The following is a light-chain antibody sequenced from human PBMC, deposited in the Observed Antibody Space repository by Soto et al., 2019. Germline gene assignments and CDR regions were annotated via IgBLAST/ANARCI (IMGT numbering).Light chain of an antibody. CDR1: KLGDKY. V-gene: IGLV3-1*01. Sequence: SYELTQPPSVSVSPGQTASITCSGDKLGDKYACWYQQKPGQSPVLVIYQDSKRPSGIPERFSGSNSWSTATLTISGTQAMDEADYYCQAWDSSTHMVFGGGTKLTVL. J-gene: IGLJ2*01. CDR3: QAWDSSTHMV. CDR2: QDS.